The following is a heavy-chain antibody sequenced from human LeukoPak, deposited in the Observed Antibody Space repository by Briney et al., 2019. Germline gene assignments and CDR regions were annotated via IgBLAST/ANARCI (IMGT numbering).Heavy chain of an antibody. Sequence: GGSLRLSCAASGFPLYDYGMNWVRHVPGKGVEWGSGINWNGGSTGYADSVKGRFTISRDNAKNSLYLQMNSLRAEDTALYYCARDIVLIAVAVRGSFDIWGQGTMVTVSS. CDR2: INWNGGST. J-gene: IGHJ3*02. D-gene: IGHD6-19*01. V-gene: IGHV3-20*04. CDR1: GFPLYDYG. CDR3: ARDIVLIAVAVRGSFDI.